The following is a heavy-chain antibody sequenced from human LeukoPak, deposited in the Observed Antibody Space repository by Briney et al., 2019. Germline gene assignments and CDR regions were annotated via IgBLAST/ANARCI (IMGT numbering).Heavy chain of an antibody. CDR3: ARGAPYCSGGSCMYYFDY. V-gene: IGHV3-74*01. CDR1: GFSFSVYW. CDR2: IKTDGSIT. Sequence: GSLRLSCAASGFSFSVYWMHWVRQAPGKGPVWVSRIKTDGSITDYADFVKGRFTISRDNAKNSLYLQMNSLRAEDTAVYYCARGAPYCSGGSCMYYFDYWGQGTLVTVSS. D-gene: IGHD2-15*01. J-gene: IGHJ4*02.